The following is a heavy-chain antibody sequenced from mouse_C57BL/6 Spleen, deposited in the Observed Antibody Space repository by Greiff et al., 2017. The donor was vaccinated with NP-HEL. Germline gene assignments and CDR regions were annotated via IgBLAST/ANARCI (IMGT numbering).Heavy chain of an antibody. J-gene: IGHJ2*01. V-gene: IGHV3-6*01. CDR2: ISYDGSN. D-gene: IGHD2-4*01. Sequence: EVKLMESGPGLVKPSQSLSLTCSVTGYSITSGYYWNWIRQFPGNKLEWMCYISYDGSNNYNPSLKNRISITRDTSKNQFFLKLNSVTTEDTATYYCARDWGEYDYAYYFDYWGQGTTLTVSS. CDR3: ARDWGEYDYAYYFDY. CDR1: GYSITSGYY.